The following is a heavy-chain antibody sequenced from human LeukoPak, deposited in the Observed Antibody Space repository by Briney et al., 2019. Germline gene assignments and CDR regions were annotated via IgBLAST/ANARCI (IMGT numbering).Heavy chain of an antibody. CDR1: GFTFSSYG. CDR2: IRYDGSNK. J-gene: IGHJ6*04. CDR3: ANYCSSTSCPGDV. D-gene: IGHD2-2*01. Sequence: PGGSLRLSCAASGFTFSSYGMHWVRQAPGKGLEWVAFIRYDGSNKYYADSVKGRFTISRDNSKNTLYLQMNSLRAEDTAVYYCANYCSSTSCPGDVWGKGTTVTVSS. V-gene: IGHV3-30*02.